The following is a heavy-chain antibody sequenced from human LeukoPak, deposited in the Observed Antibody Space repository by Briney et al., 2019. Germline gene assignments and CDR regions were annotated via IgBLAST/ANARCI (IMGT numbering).Heavy chain of an antibody. CDR1: GFTFSGYG. V-gene: IGHV3-30*18. Sequence: GGSLRLSCAASGFTFSGYGMHWVRQAPGKGLEWVAVISYDGSNKYYADSVKGRFTISRDNSKNTLYLQMNSLRAEDTAVYYCAKAHVYCSSTSCYIFDYWGQGTLVTVSS. J-gene: IGHJ4*02. CDR3: AKAHVYCSSTSCYIFDY. D-gene: IGHD2-2*02. CDR2: ISYDGSNK.